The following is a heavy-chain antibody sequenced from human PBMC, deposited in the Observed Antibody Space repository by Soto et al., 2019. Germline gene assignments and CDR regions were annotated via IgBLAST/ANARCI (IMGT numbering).Heavy chain of an antibody. CDR3: AKDRAVTSNAFDI. J-gene: IGHJ3*02. V-gene: IGHV3-9*01. Sequence: GGSLSLSCAASGFTFDDYAMHWVRQAPGKGLEWVSGISWNSGSIGYADSVKGRFTISRDNAKNSLYLQMNSLRAEDTALYYCAKDRAVTSNAFDIWGQGTMVTVSS. CDR2: ISWNSGSI. CDR1: GFTFDDYA. D-gene: IGHD4-17*01.